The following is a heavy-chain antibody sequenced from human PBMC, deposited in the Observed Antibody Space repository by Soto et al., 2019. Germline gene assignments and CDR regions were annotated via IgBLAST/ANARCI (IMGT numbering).Heavy chain of an antibody. J-gene: IGHJ4*02. CDR1: GGTFSSYT. V-gene: IGHV1-69*02. CDR2: IIPILGIA. D-gene: IGHD6-13*01. CDR3: ARSITPSGYSSSWPIDY. Sequence: SVKVSCKASGGTFSSYTISWVRQAPGQGLEWMGRIIPILGIANYAQKFQGRVTITADKSTSTAYMELSSLRSEDTAVYYCARSITPSGYSSSWPIDYWGQGTLVTVSS.